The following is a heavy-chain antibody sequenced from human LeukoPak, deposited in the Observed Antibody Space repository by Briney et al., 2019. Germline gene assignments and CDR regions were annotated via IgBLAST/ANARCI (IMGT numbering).Heavy chain of an antibody. J-gene: IGHJ3*02. D-gene: IGHD3-22*01. V-gene: IGHV3-66*01. Sequence: GGSLRLSCAASGFTFSSYSMMWVRQAPGKGLEWVSVIYSGGSTYYADSVKGRFTISRDNSKNTLYLQMNSLRAEDTAVYYCATRDSSGYRTYAFDIWGQGTMVTVSS. CDR2: IYSGGST. CDR3: ATRDSSGYRTYAFDI. CDR1: GFTFSSYS.